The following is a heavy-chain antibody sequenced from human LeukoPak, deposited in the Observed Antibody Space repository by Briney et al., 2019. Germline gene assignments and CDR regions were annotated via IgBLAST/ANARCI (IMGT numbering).Heavy chain of an antibody. D-gene: IGHD5-24*01. CDR1: GGSISSGSYY. V-gene: IGHV4-61*02. J-gene: IGHJ2*01. Sequence: PSQTLSLTCTASGGSISSGSYYWSWLRQPDGKGREWLGRIYTSGTTNYNPSLKSRVTISLDTSKNQFSLKLSSVTAADTAVYYCARDRGDGYNYNWYFDLWGRGTLVTVSS. CDR2: IYTSGTT. CDR3: ARDRGDGYNYNWYFDL.